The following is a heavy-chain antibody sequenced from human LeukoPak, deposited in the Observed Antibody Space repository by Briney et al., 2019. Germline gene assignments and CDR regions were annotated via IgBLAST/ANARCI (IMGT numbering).Heavy chain of an antibody. CDR3: AREPTYYDILTGYYKGPSGFDY. V-gene: IGHV3-66*01. D-gene: IGHD3-9*01. CDR2: IYSGGST. CDR1: GFTVSSNY. J-gene: IGHJ4*02. Sequence: GGSLRLSCAASGFTVSSNYMSWVRQAPGKGLEWVSVIYSGGSTYYADSVKGRFTISRDNSKNTLYLQMNSLRAEDTAVYYCAREPTYYDILTGYYKGPSGFDYWGQGTLVTVSS.